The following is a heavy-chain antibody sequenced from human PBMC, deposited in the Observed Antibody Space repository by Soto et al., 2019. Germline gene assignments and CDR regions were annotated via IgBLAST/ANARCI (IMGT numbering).Heavy chain of an antibody. CDR1: GGYISSYY. CDR3: ARGPDYYDRSGYVPLAY. D-gene: IGHD3-22*01. CDR2: IYYSGST. J-gene: IGHJ4*02. Sequence: TSQTLSLTCTVSGGYISSYYWSWIRQPPGKGLEWIGYIYYSGSTNHNPSLNNRVTISVDTSKNQFSLKLNSVTAADTAVYYCARGPDYYDRSGYVPLAYWGQGTLVTVSS. V-gene: IGHV4-59*01.